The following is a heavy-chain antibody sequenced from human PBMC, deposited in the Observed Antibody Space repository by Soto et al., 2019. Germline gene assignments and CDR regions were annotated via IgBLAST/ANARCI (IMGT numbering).Heavy chain of an antibody. J-gene: IGHJ6*02. CDR3: AGHSSGVPGYYNGMDV. Sequence: QVQLVQSGAEVKKPGSSVKVSCKASGGTFSSYAISWVRQAPGQGLEWMGGIIPIFGTADYAHKFQGRVTITADESTSTAYMELSSLRSEDTAVYYCAGHSSGVPGYYNGMDVWGQGTTVTVSS. V-gene: IGHV1-69*12. CDR1: GGTFSSYA. D-gene: IGHD3-22*01. CDR2: IIPIFGTA.